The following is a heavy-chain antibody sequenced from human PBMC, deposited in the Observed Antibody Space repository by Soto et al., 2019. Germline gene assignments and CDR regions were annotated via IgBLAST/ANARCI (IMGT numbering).Heavy chain of an antibody. J-gene: IGHJ3*02. CDR2: TIPVFNTA. Sequence: QVQLEQSGAEETKPGSSVKVSCKASGGTLSDHGVAWLRQAPGQVLEWMGGTIPVFNTAKYVQKFQGRVTVSADKFTNTDYMDLSVLRCESTAFYFCARGDYGSANSYTGPSAFEICGQGTMVIVSS. V-gene: IGHV1-69*06. CDR1: GGTLSDHG. D-gene: IGHD3-10*01. CDR3: ARGDYGSANSYTGPSAFEI.